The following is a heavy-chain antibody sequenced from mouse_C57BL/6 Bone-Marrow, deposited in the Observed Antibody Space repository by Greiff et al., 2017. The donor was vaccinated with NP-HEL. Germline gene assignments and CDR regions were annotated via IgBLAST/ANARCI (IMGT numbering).Heavy chain of an antibody. V-gene: IGHV1-50*01. D-gene: IGHD2-4*01. CDR2: IDPSDSYT. CDR3: ARYYDYDEDALEY. Sequence: QVQLQQPGAELVKPGASVKLSCKASGYTFTSYWMQWVKQRPGQGLEWIGEIDPSDSYTNYNQKFKGKATLTVDTSSSTAYMQLSSLTSEDSAVYYCARYYDYDEDALEYWGQGASVTVSS. CDR1: GYTFTSYW. J-gene: IGHJ4*01.